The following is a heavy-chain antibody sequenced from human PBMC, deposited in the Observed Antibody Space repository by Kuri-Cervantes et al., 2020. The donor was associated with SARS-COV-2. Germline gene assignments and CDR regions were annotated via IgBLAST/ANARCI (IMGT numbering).Heavy chain of an antibody. J-gene: IGHJ5*02. CDR1: GLTFSGYA. D-gene: IGHD1-26*01. CDR2: ISFDGSNE. Sequence: GGSLRLSCAASGLTFSGYAVHWVRQAPGKGLEWVALISFDGSNEYYADSVKGRFNISRDTSKNTLYLQMKSLRPEDMAVYYCATEGGTYPGWFDPWGQGTLVTVSS. CDR3: ATEGGTYPGWFDP. V-gene: IGHV3-30-3*01.